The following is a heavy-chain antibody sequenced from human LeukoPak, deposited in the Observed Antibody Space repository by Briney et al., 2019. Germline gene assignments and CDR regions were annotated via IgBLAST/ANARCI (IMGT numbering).Heavy chain of an antibody. D-gene: IGHD3-16*01. CDR3: ARHYGP. Sequence: PSETLSLTCAVYGGSFSGYYWSWIRQPPGKELEWIGSIYDSGSTYYNPSLKSRVTISVDTSKNQFSLKLNSVTAADTAVYYCARHYGPWGQGTLVTVSS. CDR1: GGSFSGYY. J-gene: IGHJ5*02. CDR2: IYDSGST. V-gene: IGHV4-34*01.